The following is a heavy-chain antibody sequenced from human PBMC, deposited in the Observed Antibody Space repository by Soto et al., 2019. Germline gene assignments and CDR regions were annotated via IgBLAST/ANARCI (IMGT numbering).Heavy chain of an antibody. Sequence: QVQLVQSGAEVKKPGASVKVSCKASGYTFTSYGISWVRQAPGQGLEWMGWISAYNGNTNYAQKLQGRVTRTTATSTGTAYRERRVLRSDVTAVYYCARLGGLEQWTTCGMDVWGQGTTVTVSS. CDR2: ISAYNGNT. CDR3: ARLGGLEQWTTCGMDV. J-gene: IGHJ6*02. CDR1: GYTFTSYG. V-gene: IGHV1-18*01. D-gene: IGHD6-19*01.